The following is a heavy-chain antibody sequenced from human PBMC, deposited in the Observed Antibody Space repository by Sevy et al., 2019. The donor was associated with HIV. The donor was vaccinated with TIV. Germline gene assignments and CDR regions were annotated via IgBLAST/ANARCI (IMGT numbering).Heavy chain of an antibody. CDR1: GGSISSYF. Sequence: SETLSLTCTVSGGSISSYFLNWIRQPPGKGLEWIGYIYYSGSTYYNPSLKSRVTISVDTSKNQLSLKLISVTAADSAVYYCATMASGSNYFDFWGQGTLVTVSS. V-gene: IGHV4-59*01. CDR2: IYYSGST. J-gene: IGHJ4*02. D-gene: IGHD3-10*01. CDR3: ATMASGSNYFDF.